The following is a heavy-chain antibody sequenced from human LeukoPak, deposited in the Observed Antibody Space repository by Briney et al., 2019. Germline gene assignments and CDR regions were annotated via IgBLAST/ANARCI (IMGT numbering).Heavy chain of an antibody. J-gene: IGHJ2*01. CDR1: GGFISSYY. CDR3: VRRQWELQYFDL. Sequence: SETLSLTCTVSGGFISSYYWSWIRQPPGKGLDWIGYIYYSRTTEYNPSLKSRVTISADTSKNQFSLKLNSVTAADTALYYCVRRQWELQYFDLWGRGTLVAVSS. CDR2: IYYSRTT. V-gene: IGHV4-59*01. D-gene: IGHD1-26*01.